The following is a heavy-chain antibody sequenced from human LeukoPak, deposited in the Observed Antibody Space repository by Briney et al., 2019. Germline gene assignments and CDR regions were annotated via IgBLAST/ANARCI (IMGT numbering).Heavy chain of an antibody. Sequence: GRSLRLSCAASGFTFSSYVMHWVRQAPGKGLEWVAVISYDGSNKYYADSVKGRFTISRDNSKNTLYLQMNSLRAEDTAVYYCAKDSSLYLGDCSGGSCYLDYWGQGTLVTVSS. CDR3: AKDSSLYLGDCSGGSCYLDY. J-gene: IGHJ4*02. CDR1: GFTFSSYV. D-gene: IGHD2-15*01. V-gene: IGHV3-30*18. CDR2: ISYDGSNK.